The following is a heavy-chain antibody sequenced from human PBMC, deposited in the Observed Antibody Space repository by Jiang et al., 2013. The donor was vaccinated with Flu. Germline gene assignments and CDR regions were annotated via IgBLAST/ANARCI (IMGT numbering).Heavy chain of an antibody. CDR1: GYTFTSYA. V-gene: IGHV7-4-1*02. J-gene: IGHJ6*02. CDR2: INTNTGNP. Sequence: VQSGSELKKPGASVKVSCKASGYTFTSYAMNWVRQAPGQGLEWMGWINTNTGNPTYAQGFTGRFVFSLDTSVSTAYLQISSLKAEDTAVYYCARDHFPWGPLEWLSHPANYGMDVWGQGTTVTVSS. CDR3: ARDHFPWGPLEWLSHPANYGMDV. D-gene: IGHD3-3*01.